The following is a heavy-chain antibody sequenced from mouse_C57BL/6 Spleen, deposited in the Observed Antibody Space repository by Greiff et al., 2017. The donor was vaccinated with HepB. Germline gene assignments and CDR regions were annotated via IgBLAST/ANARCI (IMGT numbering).Heavy chain of an antibody. CDR2: IHPNSGST. J-gene: IGHJ1*03. Sequence: QVQLQQPGAELVKPGASVKLSCKASGYTFTSYWMHWVKQRPGQGLEWIGMIHPNSGSTNYNEKFKSKATLTVDKSSSTAYMPLSSLTSEDSAVYYCARNGYYNYWYFDVWGTGTTVTVSS. D-gene: IGHD2-3*01. CDR3: ARNGYYNYWYFDV. V-gene: IGHV1-64*01. CDR1: GYTFTSYW.